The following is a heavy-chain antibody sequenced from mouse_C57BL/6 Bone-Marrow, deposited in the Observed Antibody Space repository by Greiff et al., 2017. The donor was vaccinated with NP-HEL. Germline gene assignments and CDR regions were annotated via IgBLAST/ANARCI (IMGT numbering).Heavy chain of an antibody. V-gene: IGHV2-5*01. CDR1: GFSLTSYG. Sequence: VQVVESGPGLVQPSQSLSITCTVSGFSLTSYGVHWVRQSPGKGLEWLGVIWRGGSTDYNAAFMSRLSITKDNSKSQVFFKMNSLQADDTAIYYCAKNAHYYGSSPWYFDYWGQGTTLTVSS. CDR3: AKNAHYYGSSPWYFDY. J-gene: IGHJ2*01. D-gene: IGHD1-1*01. CDR2: IWRGGST.